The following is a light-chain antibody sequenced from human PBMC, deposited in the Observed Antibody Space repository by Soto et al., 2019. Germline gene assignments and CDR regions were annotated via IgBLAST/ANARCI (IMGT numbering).Light chain of an antibody. J-gene: IGKJ2*01. Sequence: EIVMTQSPSTLSLSAGERATLSCRARRLLHGSSLAWYQFKPGQAPRLLNSVASSRATGVPDRFSGSESGTDFTFIISRLEAEDFGIYYCQQYIRTPHTFGQGTELEIK. CDR3: QQYIRTPHT. CDR1: RLLHGSS. V-gene: IGKV3-20*01. CDR2: VAS.